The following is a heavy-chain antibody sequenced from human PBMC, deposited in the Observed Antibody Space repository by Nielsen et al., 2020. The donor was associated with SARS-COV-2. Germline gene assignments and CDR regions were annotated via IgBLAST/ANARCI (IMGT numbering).Heavy chain of an antibody. CDR3: TRVFGLRGVYYMDV. CDR1: GYTFTKYA. J-gene: IGHJ6*03. CDR2: INAGNRNT. D-gene: IGHD3/OR15-3a*01. Sequence: ASMKVSCKTSGYTFTKYAVHWVRQAPGQGLEWMGWINAGNRNTKYSQKFQGRVTITGDTSASTAYMELSNLRSEDTAVYYCTRVFGLRGVYYMDVWGKGTTVTVSS. V-gene: IGHV1-3*01.